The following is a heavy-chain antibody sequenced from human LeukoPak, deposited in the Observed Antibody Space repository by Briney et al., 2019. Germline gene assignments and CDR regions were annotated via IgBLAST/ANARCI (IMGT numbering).Heavy chain of an antibody. D-gene: IGHD1-26*01. V-gene: IGHV1-18*01. J-gene: IGHJ4*02. CDR1: GYTFTAFG. Sequence: ASVKVSCKASGYTFTAFGVSWVRQAPGQGLEWMGWINPYNDNTDYAQKFQGRVSMTTDTATSTVYMELRSLISDDTAVYYCARGASNGSYYHNWGQGTLVTVSS. CDR2: INPYNDNT. CDR3: ARGASNGSYYHN.